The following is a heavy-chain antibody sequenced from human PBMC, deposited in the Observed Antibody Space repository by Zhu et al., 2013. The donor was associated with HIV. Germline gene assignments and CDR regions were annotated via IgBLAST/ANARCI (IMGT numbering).Heavy chain of an antibody. D-gene: IGHD3-22*01. V-gene: IGHV1-18*01. CDR3: ARDRYYDTSGNYYESGD. CDR1: GYTFTSYG. CDR2: ISTAKGNT. J-gene: IGHJ4*02. Sequence: QVQLVQSGAEVKKPGASVKVSCKTSGYTFTSYGVSWVRQAPGQGLEYVGWISTAKGNTNHAQNLQGRVTMTTDTSTTTAYMELRGLRPDDTAIYYCARDRYYDTSGNYYESGDWGQGTQVTGLL.